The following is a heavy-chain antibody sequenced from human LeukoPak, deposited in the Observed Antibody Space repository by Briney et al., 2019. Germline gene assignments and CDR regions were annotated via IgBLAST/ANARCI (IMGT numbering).Heavy chain of an antibody. CDR1: GFTFSSYG. Sequence: GGSLRLSCAASGFTFSSYGMHWVRQALGKGLEWVAFIRYDGSNKYYADSVKGRFTISRDNSKNTLYLQMNSLRAEDTAVYYCAKDSLPYDFWSGYYTGYGVTQIDYWGQGTLVTVSS. CDR3: AKDSLPYDFWSGYYTGYGVTQIDY. D-gene: IGHD3-3*01. V-gene: IGHV3-30*02. J-gene: IGHJ4*02. CDR2: IRYDGSNK.